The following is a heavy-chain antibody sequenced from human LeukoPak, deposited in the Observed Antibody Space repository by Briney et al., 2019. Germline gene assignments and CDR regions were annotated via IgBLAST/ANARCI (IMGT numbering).Heavy chain of an antibody. Sequence: GASVKVSCKASGYTFTGYYMHWVRQAPGQGLEWMRWINPNSGGTNYAQKFQGRVTMTRDTSISTAYMELSRLRSDDTAVYYCARAPSSTSCPNIWGQGTMVTVSS. CDR1: GYTFTGYY. CDR3: ARAPSSTSCPNI. D-gene: IGHD2-2*01. CDR2: INPNSGGT. V-gene: IGHV1-2*02. J-gene: IGHJ3*02.